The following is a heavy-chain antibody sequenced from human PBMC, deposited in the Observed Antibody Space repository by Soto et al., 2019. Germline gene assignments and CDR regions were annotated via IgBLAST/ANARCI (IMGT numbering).Heavy chain of an antibody. CDR3: ARDHWTPRPPLYGMDV. V-gene: IGHV1-46*01. J-gene: IGHJ6*02. CDR2: INPSVDPGIGSA. Sequence: GASVKVSGKATGVTFTGYYIHWVRQAPGQGLEWMAIINPSVDPGIGSASYAQKFQGRLTMARDVSTRTVYMELSSLKYEDTAVYYCARDHWTPRPPLYGMDVWGQGTTVTVSS. D-gene: IGHD6-6*01. CDR1: GVTFTGYY.